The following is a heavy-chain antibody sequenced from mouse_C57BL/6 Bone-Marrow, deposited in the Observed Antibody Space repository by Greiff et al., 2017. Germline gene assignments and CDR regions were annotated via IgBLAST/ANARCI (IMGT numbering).Heavy chain of an antibody. V-gene: IGHV5-12*01. D-gene: IGHD2-5*01. CDR3: ARHEGYSNTFYAMDY. Sequence: EVQLVESGGGLVQPGGSLKLSCAASGFTFSDYYMYWVRQTPEKRLEWVAYISNGGGSTYYPDTVKGRFTISRDNAKNTLYLQMSRLKSEDTAMYYCARHEGYSNTFYAMDYWGQGTSVTVSS. J-gene: IGHJ4*01. CDR2: ISNGGGST. CDR1: GFTFSDYY.